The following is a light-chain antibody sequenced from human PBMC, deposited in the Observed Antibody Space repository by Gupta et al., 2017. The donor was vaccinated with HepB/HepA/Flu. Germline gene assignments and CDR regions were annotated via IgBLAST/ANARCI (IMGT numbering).Light chain of an antibody. J-gene: IGLJ3*02. V-gene: IGLV1-51*01. CDR2: GNS. CDR3: GTWDSSRSDVV. CDR1: SSNIGSNY. Sequence: QSVLTQPPSVSAAPGQTVTIPHSGNSSNIGSNYVYWYRQIPGTAPKFLIYGNSNRHSGIPDRFSGSKYGTAATVTITGVQAGDEADYYCGTWDSSRSDVVFGGGTKLTVL.